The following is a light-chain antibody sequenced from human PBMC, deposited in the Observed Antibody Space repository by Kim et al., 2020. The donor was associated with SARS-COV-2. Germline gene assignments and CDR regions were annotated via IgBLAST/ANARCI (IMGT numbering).Light chain of an antibody. CDR3: AVWDDSLKSVL. Sequence: GQGVTISCSGSRSNVGRDSVGWYQHLPGTAPKLVIYNDNRRPSGVPGRFSGSKSGTSASLAISGLQSEDEADYYCAVWDDSLKSVLFGGGTQLTVL. J-gene: IGLJ2*01. V-gene: IGLV1-44*01. CDR2: NDN. CDR1: RSNVGRDS.